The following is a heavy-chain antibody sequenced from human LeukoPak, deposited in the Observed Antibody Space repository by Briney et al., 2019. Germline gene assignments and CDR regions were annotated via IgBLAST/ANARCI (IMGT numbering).Heavy chain of an antibody. V-gene: IGHV4-34*01. J-gene: IGHJ4*02. CDR2: INHGGST. D-gene: IGHD6-13*01. CDR1: GGSFSGHY. CDR3: ARGRYVTTRGGAAAGFLDY. Sequence: PSETLSLTCAVSGGSFSGHYWNWIRHPPGKGLEWIGEINHGGSTNSNPSPKSRVTISVDTSQNQFSLRLSSVTAADTAVYYCARGRYVTTRGGAAAGFLDYWGQGTLVTVST.